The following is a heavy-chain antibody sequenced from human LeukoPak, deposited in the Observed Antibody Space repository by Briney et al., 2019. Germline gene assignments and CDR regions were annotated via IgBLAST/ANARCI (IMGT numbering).Heavy chain of an antibody. D-gene: IGHD3-22*01. Sequence: GGSLRLSCAASEFSVGSNYMSWVRQAPGKGLEWVSVIYSGGSTYYADSVKGRFTISRDNSKNTLYLQMNSLRAEDTAVYYCARDRYDSSGYYPWYFDYWGQGTLVTVSS. CDR1: EFSVGSNY. V-gene: IGHV3-53*01. J-gene: IGHJ4*02. CDR2: IYSGGST. CDR3: ARDRYDSSGYYPWYFDY.